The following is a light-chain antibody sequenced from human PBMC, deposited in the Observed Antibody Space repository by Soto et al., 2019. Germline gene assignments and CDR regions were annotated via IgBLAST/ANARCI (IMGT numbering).Light chain of an antibody. Sequence: QSALTQPASVSGSPGQSITISCTGTRSDVGGYNYVSWYQQHPGKAPKLMIFDVSDRPSGVSDRFSGSKSGNTASLIISGLQAVDEADYYCSSYTTSSPVVFGGGTKLTVL. CDR2: DVS. CDR3: SSYTTSSPVV. J-gene: IGLJ2*01. V-gene: IGLV2-14*01. CDR1: RSDVGGYNY.